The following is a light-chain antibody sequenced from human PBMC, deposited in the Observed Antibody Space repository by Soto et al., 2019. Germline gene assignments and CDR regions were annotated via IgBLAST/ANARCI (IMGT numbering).Light chain of an antibody. CDR1: NTDVGGYNY. V-gene: IGLV2-14*01. Sequence: QSALTQPASVSGSPGQSITVSCTGTNTDVGGYNYVSWYQHRPGKAPRLMIYEVRNRLSGVSNRFSGSKSGNTASLTISGLQSEDEADYYCTSDTTTGALVFGSGTKLTVL. CDR3: TSDTTTGALV. J-gene: IGLJ3*02. CDR2: EVR.